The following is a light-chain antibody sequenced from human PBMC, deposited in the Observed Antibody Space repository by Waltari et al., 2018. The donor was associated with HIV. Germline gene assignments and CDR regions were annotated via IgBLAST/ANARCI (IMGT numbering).Light chain of an antibody. Sequence: QSALTQPPSVSGAPGQRVTISCTGNRSNIGAGYFVHWYQHLPGTAPQLLVYSDTNRPAGVPDRCSGSKSGTSASMVITGLQAEDEADYYCQSYDSSLRASVFGGGTKLTVL. CDR3: QSYDSSLRASV. J-gene: IGLJ2*01. CDR2: SDT. V-gene: IGLV1-40*01. CDR1: RSNIGAGYF.